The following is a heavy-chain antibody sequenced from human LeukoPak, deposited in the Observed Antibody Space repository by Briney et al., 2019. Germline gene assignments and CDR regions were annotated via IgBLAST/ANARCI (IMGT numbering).Heavy chain of an antibody. J-gene: IGHJ4*02. V-gene: IGHV3-30*18. Sequence: GGSLRLSCAASGFSFSSYAMHWVRQAPGKGLEWVAVISYDGSNKYYADSVKGRFTISRDNSKNTVYLQMNSLRAEDTAVYYCAKDFDRWVQLGVGYWGQGTLVTVSS. CDR3: AKDFDRWVQLGVGY. CDR2: ISYDGSNK. CDR1: GFSFSSYA. D-gene: IGHD5-24*01.